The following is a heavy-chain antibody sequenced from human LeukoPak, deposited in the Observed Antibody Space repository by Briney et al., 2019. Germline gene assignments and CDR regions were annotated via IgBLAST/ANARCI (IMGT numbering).Heavy chain of an antibody. D-gene: IGHD5-18*01. V-gene: IGHV3-21*01. CDR2: ISSSSSYI. Sequence: GGSLRLSCAASGFTFSSYSMDWVRQAPGKGLEWVSSISSSSSYIYYADSVKGRFTISRDNAKNSLYLQMNSLRAEDTAVYYCARDEDSYRPSGYWGQGTLVTVSS. CDR1: GFTFSSYS. J-gene: IGHJ4*02. CDR3: ARDEDSYRPSGY.